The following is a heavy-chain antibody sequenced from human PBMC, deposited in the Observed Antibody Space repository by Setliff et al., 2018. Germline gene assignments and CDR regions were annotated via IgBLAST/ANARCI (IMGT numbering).Heavy chain of an antibody. J-gene: IGHJ4*02. V-gene: IGHV1-2*02. D-gene: IGHD3-22*01. CDR3: ARINFYESSGYYYAPDF. CDR1: GYTFTNYG. CDR2: INPNSGGA. Sequence: ASVKVSCKASGYTFTNYGINWVRQAPGQGLEWMGWINPNSGGANYAQKFQGRVTMTRDTSIGTGYMELSRLRSDDTAVYYCARINFYESSGYYYAPDFWGQGTLVTVSS.